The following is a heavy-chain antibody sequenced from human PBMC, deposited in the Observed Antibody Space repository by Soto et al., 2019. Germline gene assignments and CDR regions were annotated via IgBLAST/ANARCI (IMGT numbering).Heavy chain of an antibody. CDR2: INPNSGVA. Sequence: VELVQSGAEVEKPGAAVRISCKTSGYTFTAYYIHWVRQAPGQGLEWMGWINPNSGVANYAQKFQGPVTMTRDTSISTVYMELTKMRSEDTTIYYCARQGSGSEYPQYFYYGMDVWGQGTTAAASS. CDR3: ARQGSGSEYPQYFYYGMDV. CDR1: GYTFTAYY. V-gene: IGHV1-2*02. D-gene: IGHD5-12*01. J-gene: IGHJ6*02.